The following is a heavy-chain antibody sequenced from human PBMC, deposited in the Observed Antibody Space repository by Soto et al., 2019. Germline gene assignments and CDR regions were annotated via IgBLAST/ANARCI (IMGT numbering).Heavy chain of an antibody. V-gene: IGHV1-2*04. J-gene: IGHJ6*02. D-gene: IGHD2-2*01. Sequence: GASVKVSCKASGYTFTGYYMHWVRQAPGQGLEWMGWINPNSGGTNYAQKFQGWVTMTRDTSISTAYMELSRLRSDDTAVYYCARENIVVVPAAIGYYYGMDVWGQGTTVTVSS. CDR1: GYTFTGYY. CDR2: INPNSGGT. CDR3: ARENIVVVPAAIGYYYGMDV.